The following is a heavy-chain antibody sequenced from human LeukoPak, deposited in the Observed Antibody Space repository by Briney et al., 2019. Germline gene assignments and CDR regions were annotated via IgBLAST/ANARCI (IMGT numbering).Heavy chain of an antibody. CDR2: IIPIFGTA. V-gene: IGHV1-69*05. CDR3: ARESLITFGGVIAPAFDY. J-gene: IGHJ4*02. Sequence: ASVKVSCKASGGTFSSYAISWVRQAPGQGLEWMGRIIPIFGTAKYAQKFQGRVTITTDESTSTAYMELSSLRSEDTAVYFCARESLITFGGVIAPAFDYWGQGTLVTVSS. D-gene: IGHD3-16*02. CDR1: GGTFSSYA.